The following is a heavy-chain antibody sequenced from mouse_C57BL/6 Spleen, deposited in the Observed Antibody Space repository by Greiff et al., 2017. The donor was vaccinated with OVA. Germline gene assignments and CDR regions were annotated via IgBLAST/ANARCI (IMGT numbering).Heavy chain of an antibody. Sequence: QVQLKQPGAELVKPGASVKMSCKASGYTFTSYWITWVKQRPGQGLEWIGDIYPGSGSTNYNEKFESKATLTVDTSSSTAYMQLSSLTSEDSAVYYCAREALYYGSYFDYWGQGTTLTVSS. CDR2: IYPGSGST. D-gene: IGHD1-1*01. CDR3: AREALYYGSYFDY. J-gene: IGHJ2*01. V-gene: IGHV1-55*01. CDR1: GYTFTSYW.